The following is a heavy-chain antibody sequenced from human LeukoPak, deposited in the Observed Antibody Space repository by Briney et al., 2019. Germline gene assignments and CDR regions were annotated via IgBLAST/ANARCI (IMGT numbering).Heavy chain of an antibody. V-gene: IGHV3-30*02. D-gene: IGHD1-26*01. CDR3: AKDRPLYSGSQHFDY. J-gene: IGHJ4*02. CDR2: IWYDGSNK. CDR1: GFTFSSYG. Sequence: GGSLRLSCAASGFTFSSYGMHWVRQAPGKGLEWVAVIWYDGSNKYYADSVKGRFTISRDNSKNTLYLQMNSLRAEDTAVYYCAKDRPLYSGSQHFDYWGQGTLVTVSS.